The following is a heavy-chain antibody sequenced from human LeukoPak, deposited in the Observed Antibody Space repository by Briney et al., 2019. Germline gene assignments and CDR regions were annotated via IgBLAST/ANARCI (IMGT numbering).Heavy chain of an antibody. CDR3: TRREAVAGRSVDY. V-gene: IGHV3-73*01. D-gene: IGHD6-19*01. CDR2: IRGKANSYAT. J-gene: IGHJ4*02. CDR1: GFTFSGSA. Sequence: PGGSLRLSCAASGFTFSGSAMHWVRQASGKGLEWVGRIRGKANSYATAYAASVKGRFTISRDDSKNTAYLQMNSLKTEDTAVYYCTRREAVAGRSVDYWGQGTLVTVSS.